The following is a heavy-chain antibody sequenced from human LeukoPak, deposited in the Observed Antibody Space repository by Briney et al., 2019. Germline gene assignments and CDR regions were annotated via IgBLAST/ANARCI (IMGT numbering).Heavy chain of an antibody. CDR1: GYTFTSYA. Sequence: GASVKVSCKASGYTFTSYAIHWVRQAPGQRLEWMGWLSAGNGNTKYSQNFQGRVTFISNTSATTAFMELSSLRSEDAAVYYCARDSGSGSNDYWGQGTLVTVSS. V-gene: IGHV1-3*01. CDR2: LSAGNGNT. CDR3: ARDSGSGSNDY. J-gene: IGHJ4*02. D-gene: IGHD1-26*01.